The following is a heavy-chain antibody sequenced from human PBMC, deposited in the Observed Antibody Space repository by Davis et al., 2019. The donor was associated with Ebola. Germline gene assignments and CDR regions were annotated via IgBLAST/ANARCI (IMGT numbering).Heavy chain of an antibody. J-gene: IGHJ3*02. CDR2: TSHHPDYT. D-gene: IGHD1-26*01. CDR3: ARPWYSGTYYDAYDI. V-gene: IGHV4-34*01. CDR1: GGSFTDYF. Sequence: SETLSLTCAVYGGSFTDYFWSWIRQPPGKGLEWIGETSHHPDYTNYSPSFGGRVTISVDSSKNQFSLKIHSVTAADTAVYYCARPWYSGTYYDAYDIWGQGTMVAVSS.